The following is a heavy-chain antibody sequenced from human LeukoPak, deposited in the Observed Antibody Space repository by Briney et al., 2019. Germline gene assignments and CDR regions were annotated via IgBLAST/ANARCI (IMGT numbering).Heavy chain of an antibody. Sequence: GGSLRLSCAASGFTFINARMSWVRQVPGKGLEWVGRIKSRTDGATIDYAALVKGRFTISRDDSKNTVHLQMNSLQTEDTGVYYCTTAKWLLKYWGQGTLVAVSS. V-gene: IGHV3-15*01. CDR1: GFTFINAR. J-gene: IGHJ4*02. D-gene: IGHD6-19*01. CDR3: TTAKWLLKY. CDR2: IKSRTDGATI.